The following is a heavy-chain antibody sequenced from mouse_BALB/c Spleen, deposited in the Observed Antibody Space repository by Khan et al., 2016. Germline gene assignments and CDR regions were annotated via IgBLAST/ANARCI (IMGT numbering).Heavy chain of an antibody. V-gene: IGHV1-7*01. CDR1: GYTFTRFW. Sequence: QVQLQQSGAELAKPGASVKMSCKASGYTFTRFWMHRVKQRPGQGLEWIGYINPGSNYTDYNQNFKDKATLTADKSSSTAYMLLSSLTSEDSAGYFCARWGYGNYLYQAMDYWGQGISVTVSS. D-gene: IGHD2-10*02. CDR2: INPGSNYT. CDR3: ARWGYGNYLYQAMDY. J-gene: IGHJ4*01.